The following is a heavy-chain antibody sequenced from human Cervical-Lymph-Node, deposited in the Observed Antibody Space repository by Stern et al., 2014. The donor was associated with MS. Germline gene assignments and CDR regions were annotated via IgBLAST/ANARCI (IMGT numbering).Heavy chain of an antibody. J-gene: IGHJ2*01. CDR1: GGSINRGGYY. CDR3: ARVLEDDLTDWYFDL. CDR2: IYYSGSTT. D-gene: IGHD3/OR15-3a*01. V-gene: IGHV4-31*03. Sequence: QVQLQESGPGLVKPSQTLSLTCTVSGGSINRGGYYWSWIRQLPGKGLEWIGYIYYSGSTTYQNPSLKSRVIISVDSSKNQFSLKLNSVTAADTAVYYCARVLEDDLTDWYFDLWGRGTLVSVSA.